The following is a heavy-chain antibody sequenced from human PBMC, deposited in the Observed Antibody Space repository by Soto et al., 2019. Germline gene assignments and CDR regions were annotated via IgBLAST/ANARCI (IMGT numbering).Heavy chain of an antibody. CDR2: ISGSGGGT. CDR1: GFDFSTYV. D-gene: IGHD2-15*01. CDR3: AKKSGATSCSGGSGYSGPMDY. J-gene: IGHJ4*02. V-gene: IGHV3-23*01. Sequence: EVQLLQSGGGLVQPGGSLRLSCTTSGFDFSTYVMSWVRQAPGKGLEWVSPISGSGGGTYYADSVKGRFTISRDNSKNTLYLQMNSLRVEDTAVYYCAKKSGATSCSGGSGYSGPMDYWGRGTLVTVSS.